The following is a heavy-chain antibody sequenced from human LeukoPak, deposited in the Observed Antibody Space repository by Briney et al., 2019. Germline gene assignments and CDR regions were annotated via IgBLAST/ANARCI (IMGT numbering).Heavy chain of an antibody. CDR2: INHSGST. V-gene: IGHV4-34*01. D-gene: IGHD4-17*01. J-gene: IGHJ4*02. CDR3: ARDPTVTTYGSGY. Sequence: SETLSLTCAVYGGSFSGYYGSWIRQPPGKGLEWIGEINHSGSTNYNPSLKSRVTISVDTSKNQFSLKLSSVTAADTAVYYCARDPTVTTYGSGYRGQGTLVTVSS. CDR1: GGSFSGYY.